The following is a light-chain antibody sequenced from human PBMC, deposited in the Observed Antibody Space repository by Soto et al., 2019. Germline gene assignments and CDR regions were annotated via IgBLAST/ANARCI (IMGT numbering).Light chain of an antibody. CDR2: AAS. Sequence: DIQMTQSPSSLSASVGDRVTIPCRASQRITNSLNWYQQKPGRAPNLLIYAASSLQRGVPSRFSGSGSGTDFTLTISSLQPHDFATYYCPQTYSPPSTFGPGTKVDIK. V-gene: IGKV1-39*01. CDR1: QRITNS. J-gene: IGKJ3*01. CDR3: PQTYSPPST.